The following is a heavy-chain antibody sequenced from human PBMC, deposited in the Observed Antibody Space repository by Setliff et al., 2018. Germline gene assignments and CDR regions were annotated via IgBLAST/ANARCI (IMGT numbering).Heavy chain of an antibody. CDR3: ARRSSFWSGYFDY. Sequence: ASETLSLTCTVSGGSINSGGYYWSWIRQHPGKGLEWIGYTYYSGSTYYNPSLKSRVTISVDTSKNHCSLKLSSVTASDTAVYYCARRSSFWSGYFDYWGQGTLVTVSS. V-gene: IGHV4-31*03. J-gene: IGHJ4*02. CDR2: TYYSGST. D-gene: IGHD3-3*01. CDR1: GGSINSGGYY.